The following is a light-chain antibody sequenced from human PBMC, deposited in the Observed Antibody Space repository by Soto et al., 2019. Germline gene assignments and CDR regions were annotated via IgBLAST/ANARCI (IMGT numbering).Light chain of an antibody. CDR1: QSVGSY. V-gene: IGKV3-11*01. CDR3: QQRSKSIT. J-gene: IGKJ5*01. CDR2: DAS. Sequence: EIVLTQSPATLSLSPGERATLSCRASQSVGSYLAWYQHKPGRAPRLLINDASNRATGMPARFSGSGSATNFTLTISSLEPEDLAVYYCQQRSKSITFGQGTRLEIK.